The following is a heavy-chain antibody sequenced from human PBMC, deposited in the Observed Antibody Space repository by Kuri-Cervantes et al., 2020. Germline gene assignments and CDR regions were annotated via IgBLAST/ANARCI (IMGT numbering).Heavy chain of an antibody. D-gene: IGHD3-22*01. Sequence: ASVKVSCKASGYTFTSYYMHWVRQAPGQGLEWMGITNPSGGSTSYAQKFQGRVTMTRDTSTSTVYMELSSLRSEDTAVYYCARGGYYDSSGYFVNPRPSDFDYWGQGTLVTVSS. V-gene: IGHV1-46*01. CDR1: GYTFTSYY. J-gene: IGHJ4*02. CDR2: TNPSGGST. CDR3: ARGGYYDSSGYFVNPRPSDFDY.